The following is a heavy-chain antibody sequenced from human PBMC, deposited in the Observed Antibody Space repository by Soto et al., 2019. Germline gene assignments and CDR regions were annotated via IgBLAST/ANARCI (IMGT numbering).Heavy chain of an antibody. CDR1: GFTFSPYT. V-gene: IGHV3-30-3*01. CDR3: ARGGGFCGGDCYKGGVDY. CDR2: ISYDGSNK. J-gene: IGHJ4*02. D-gene: IGHD2-21*02. Sequence: QVQLVESGGGVVQPGRSLGLSCAVSGFTFSPYTMHWVRQAPGKGLEWVAVISYDGSNKYYADSVKGRFTTTRDNSKITLYRQMNRLRAEDTAVYYCARGGGFCGGDCYKGGVDYWGQGTLVTVSS.